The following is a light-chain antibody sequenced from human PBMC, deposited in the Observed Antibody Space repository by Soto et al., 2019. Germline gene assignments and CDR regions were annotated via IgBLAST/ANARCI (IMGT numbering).Light chain of an antibody. CDR3: HQYGSSQT. Sequence: IVLTQSPGTLSLSPGERATLSCRASQTVGSSFLAWFQHKPGQAPRLLLYGASTRATGIPDRFSDSGSGTDFTLTISRLEPEDFAVYYCHQYGSSQTFGQGTKVDIK. V-gene: IGKV3-20*01. CDR2: GAS. J-gene: IGKJ1*01. CDR1: QTVGSSF.